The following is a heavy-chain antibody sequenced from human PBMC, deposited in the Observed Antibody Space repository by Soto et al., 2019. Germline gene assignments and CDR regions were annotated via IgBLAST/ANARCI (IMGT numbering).Heavy chain of an antibody. CDR3: ARASYSSSSLYYYYYMDV. V-gene: IGHV3-66*01. CDR2: IYSGGST. J-gene: IGHJ6*03. Sequence: PGGSLRLSCAASAFTVSSNYMSWVRQAPGKGLEWVSVIYSGGSTYYADSVKGRFTISRDNSKNTLYLQMNSLRAEDTAVYYCARASYSSSSLYYYYYMDVWGKGTTVTVSS. CDR1: AFTVSSNY. D-gene: IGHD6-6*01.